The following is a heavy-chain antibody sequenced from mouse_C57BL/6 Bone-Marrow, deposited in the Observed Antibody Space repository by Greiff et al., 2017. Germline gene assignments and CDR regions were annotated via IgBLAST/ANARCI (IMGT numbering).Heavy chain of an antibody. J-gene: IGHJ2*01. CDR3: ARWPPSITTVVASYYFDY. CDR1: GYTFTSYW. CDR2: IYPGSGST. V-gene: IGHV1-55*01. Sequence: QVQLQQPGAELVKPGASVKMSCKASGYTFTSYWITWVKQRPGQGLEWIGDIYPGSGSTNYNEKFKSKATLTVDTSSSTAYMQLSSLTSEDSAVYYCARWPPSITTVVASYYFDYWGQGTTLTVSS. D-gene: IGHD1-1*01.